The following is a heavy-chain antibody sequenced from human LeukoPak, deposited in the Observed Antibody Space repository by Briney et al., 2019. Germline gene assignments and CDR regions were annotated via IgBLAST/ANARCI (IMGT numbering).Heavy chain of an antibody. D-gene: IGHD3-9*01. J-gene: IGHJ4*02. CDR2: IWYDGSNK. CDR1: GFTFSSYG. Sequence: GGSLRLSCAASGFTFSSYGMHWVRQAPGKGLEWVAVIWYDGSNKYYADSVKGRFTISRDNSKSTLYLQMNSLRAEDTAVYYCARDRYDILTGYPIYYFDYWGQGTLVTVSS. CDR3: ARDRYDILTGYPIYYFDY. V-gene: IGHV3-33*01.